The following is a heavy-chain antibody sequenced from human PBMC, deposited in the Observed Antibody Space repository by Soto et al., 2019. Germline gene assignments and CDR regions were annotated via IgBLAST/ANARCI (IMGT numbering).Heavy chain of an antibody. CDR3: ARTLIAVAGIRTEYYYYYGMDV. Sequence: GGSLRLSCAASGFTFSSYSMNWVRQAPGKGLEWVSSISSSSSYIYYADSVKGRFTISRDNAKNSLYLQMNSLRAEDTAVYYCARTLIAVAGIRTEYYYYYGMDVWGQGTTVT. CDR1: GFTFSSYS. CDR2: ISSSSSYI. V-gene: IGHV3-21*01. J-gene: IGHJ6*02. D-gene: IGHD6-19*01.